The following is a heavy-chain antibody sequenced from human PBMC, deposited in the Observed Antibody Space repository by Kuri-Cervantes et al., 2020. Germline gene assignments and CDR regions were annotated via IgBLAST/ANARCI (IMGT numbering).Heavy chain of an antibody. CDR2: ISGNGGGT. D-gene: IGHD4-17*01. Sequence: GGSLRLSCGASGFTFSNYAMSWVRQGPGKGLEWVSGISGNGGGTYYADSVKGRFTISRDNSKNTLYLQMNNLRAEDTVVYYCAKVSTMTTVLDAFDIWGQGTMVTVSS. V-gene: IGHV3-23*01. J-gene: IGHJ3*02. CDR1: GFTFSNYA. CDR3: AKVSTMTTVLDAFDI.